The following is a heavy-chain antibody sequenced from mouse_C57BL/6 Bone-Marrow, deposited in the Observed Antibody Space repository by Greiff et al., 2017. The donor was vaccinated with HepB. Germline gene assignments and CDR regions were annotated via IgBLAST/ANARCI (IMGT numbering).Heavy chain of an antibody. CDR1: GYTFTSYW. Sequence: VQLQQSGAELVKPGDSVKLSCKASGYTFTSYWMQWVKQRPGQGLEWIGEIDPSDSYTNYNQKFKGKATLTVDTSSSTAYMQLSSLASEDSAVSYCARPDLLQYWYFDVWGTGTTVTVSS. D-gene: IGHD1-1*01. V-gene: IGHV1-50*01. J-gene: IGHJ1*03. CDR3: ARPDLLQYWYFDV. CDR2: IDPSDSYT.